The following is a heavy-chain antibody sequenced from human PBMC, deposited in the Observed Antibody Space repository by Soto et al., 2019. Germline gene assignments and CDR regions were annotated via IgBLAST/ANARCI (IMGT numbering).Heavy chain of an antibody. V-gene: IGHV1-69*01. CDR2: IIPIFGTA. CDR1: GGTFSSYA. Sequence: QVQLVQSGAEVKKPGSSVKVSCKASGGTFSSYAISWVRQAPGQGLEWMGGIIPIFGTANYAQKFQGRVTITADESTSTAYIELSSLRSEDTAVYYCAREALRYDRSGYYSRADDYWGQGTLVTVSS. D-gene: IGHD3-22*01. J-gene: IGHJ4*02. CDR3: AREALRYDRSGYYSRADDY.